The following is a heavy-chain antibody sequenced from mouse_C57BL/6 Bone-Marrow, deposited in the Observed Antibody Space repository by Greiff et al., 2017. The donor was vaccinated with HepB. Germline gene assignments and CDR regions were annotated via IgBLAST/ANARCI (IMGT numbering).Heavy chain of an antibody. V-gene: IGHV1-64*01. J-gene: IGHJ2*01. Sequence: QVQLQQPGAELVKPGASVKLSCKASGYTFTSYWMHWVKQRPGQGLEWIGMIHPNSGSTNYNEKFKSKATLTVDKSSSTAYMQLSSLTSEDSAVYYCCIYYDYHFDYWGQGTTLTVSS. D-gene: IGHD2-4*01. CDR1: GYTFTSYW. CDR2: IHPNSGST. CDR3: CIYYDYHFDY.